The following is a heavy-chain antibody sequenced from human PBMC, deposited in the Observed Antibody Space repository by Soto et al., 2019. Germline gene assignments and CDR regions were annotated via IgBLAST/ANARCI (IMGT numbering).Heavy chain of an antibody. J-gene: IGHJ4*02. CDR3: ARGLNVYYFDY. Sequence: ASVKVSCKASGYTFTSYSMHWVRQAPGQRLEWMGWINAGNGNTKYSQKFQGRVTITRNTSASTAYMELSSLRSEDTAVYYCARGLNVYYFDYWGQGTLVTVSS. V-gene: IGHV1-3*01. D-gene: IGHD3-16*01. CDR2: INAGNGNT. CDR1: GYTFTSYS.